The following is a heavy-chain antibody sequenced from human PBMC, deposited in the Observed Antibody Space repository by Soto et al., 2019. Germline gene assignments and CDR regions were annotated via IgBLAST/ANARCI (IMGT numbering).Heavy chain of an antibody. J-gene: IGHJ4*02. V-gene: IGHV3-30-3*01. CDR3: ARELVRGVIIKAMGSVGY. CDR2: ISYDGSNK. Sequence: QVQLVESGGSVVQPGRSLRLSCAASGFTFSSYAMHWVRQAPGKGLEWVAVISYDGSNKYYADSVKGRFTISRDNSKNTLYLQMNSLRAEDTAVYYCARELVRGVIIKAMGSVGYWGQGTLVTVSS. CDR1: GFTFSSYA. D-gene: IGHD3-10*01.